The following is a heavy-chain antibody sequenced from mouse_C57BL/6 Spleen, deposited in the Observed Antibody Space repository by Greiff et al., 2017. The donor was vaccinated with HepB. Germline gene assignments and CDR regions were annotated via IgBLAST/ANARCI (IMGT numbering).Heavy chain of an antibody. J-gene: IGHJ2*01. CDR1: GYTFTSYT. CDR3: ARGEGYDSYFDY. D-gene: IGHD2-2*01. Sequence: QVQLQQSGAELARPGASVKMSCKASGYTFTSYTMHWVKQRPGQGLEWIGYINPSSGYNKYNQKFKDKATLTADKSSSTAYMQLSSLTSEDSAVYYCARGEGYDSYFDYWGQGTTLTVSS. V-gene: IGHV1-4*01. CDR2: INPSSGYN.